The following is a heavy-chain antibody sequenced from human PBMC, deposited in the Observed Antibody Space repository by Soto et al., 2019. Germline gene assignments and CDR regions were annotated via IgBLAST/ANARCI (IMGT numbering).Heavy chain of an antibody. CDR1: GFTFTSSA. J-gene: IGHJ4*02. D-gene: IGHD6-13*01. Sequence: ASVKVSCKASGFTFTSSAMQWVRQARGQRLEWIGWIVVGSGNTNYAQKFQERVTITRDMSTSTAYMELSSLRSEDTAVYYCAAVPGAAAGQIDYWGQGTLVTVSS. CDR2: IVVGSGNT. CDR3: AAVPGAAAGQIDY. V-gene: IGHV1-58*02.